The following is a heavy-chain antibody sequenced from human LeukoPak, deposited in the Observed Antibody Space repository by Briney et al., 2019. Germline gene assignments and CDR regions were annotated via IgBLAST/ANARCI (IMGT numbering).Heavy chain of an antibody. Sequence: ASVKVSCKASGGTFSSYAISWVRQAPGQGLEWMGGIIPIFGTANYAQKFQGRVTITTDESTSTAYMELSSLRSEDTAVYYCASQVYYDSSKRIDYWGQGTLVTVSS. J-gene: IGHJ4*02. CDR2: IIPIFGTA. CDR1: GGTFSSYA. V-gene: IGHV1-69*05. D-gene: IGHD3-22*01. CDR3: ASQVYYDSSKRIDY.